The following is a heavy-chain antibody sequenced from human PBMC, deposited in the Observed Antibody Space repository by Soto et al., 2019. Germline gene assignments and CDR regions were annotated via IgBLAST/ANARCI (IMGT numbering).Heavy chain of an antibody. V-gene: IGHV1-46*01. Sequence: QVQLVQSGAEVKEPGASVKASCKTSGYIFTSYYMHWVRQAPGQGLEWMGIINPSDGTTSYAQKLQGRVTMTRVTSTSTVYMELTSLRSEDTAVYYCARDVRELATVGADYWGQGTLVTVSS. CDR1: GYIFTSYY. CDR2: INPSDGTT. CDR3: ARDVRELATVGADY. J-gene: IGHJ4*02. D-gene: IGHD4-4*01.